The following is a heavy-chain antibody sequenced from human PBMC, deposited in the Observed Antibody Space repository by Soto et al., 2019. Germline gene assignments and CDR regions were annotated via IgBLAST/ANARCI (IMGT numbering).Heavy chain of an antibody. Sequence: PGGSLRLSCAASGFMFKNYAMHWVRQAPGKGLEWVAIISYDGSNKNYADSVKGRFTISRDNSKNTLYLQMNSLRTEDTAVYHCARDDYGEYFFDYWGQGTLVTVSS. J-gene: IGHJ4*02. CDR3: ARDDYGEYFFDY. D-gene: IGHD4-17*01. CDR2: ISYDGSNK. CDR1: GFMFKNYA. V-gene: IGHV3-30-3*01.